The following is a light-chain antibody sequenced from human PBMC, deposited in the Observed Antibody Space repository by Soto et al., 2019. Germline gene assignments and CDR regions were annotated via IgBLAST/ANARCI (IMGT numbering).Light chain of an antibody. CDR1: RSNFGKNF. V-gene: IGLV1-51*01. Sequence: QSVLTQPSSVSAAPGQTVTISCSGSRSNFGKNFVSWYQQLPGTAPKLLIYEDNKRLSGIPDRFSGSKSGTSATLGVTGLQTGDEADYYCGSWDSSLSTVVFGGGTQLTV. CDR2: EDN. J-gene: IGLJ2*01. CDR3: GSWDSSLSTVV.